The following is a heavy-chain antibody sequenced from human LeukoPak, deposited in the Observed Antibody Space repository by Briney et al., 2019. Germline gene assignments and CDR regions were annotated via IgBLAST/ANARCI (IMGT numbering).Heavy chain of an antibody. CDR2: IYPGDSDT. CDR3: ARVRDYYDSSGYPFDY. Sequence: GESLKISCKGSGYSFTSYWIGWVRQMPGKGLEWMGIIYPGDSDTRYSPPFQGQVTISADKSISTAYLQWSSLKASDTAMYYCARVRDYYDSSGYPFDYWGQGTLVTVSS. J-gene: IGHJ4*02. D-gene: IGHD3-22*01. CDR1: GYSFTSYW. V-gene: IGHV5-51*01.